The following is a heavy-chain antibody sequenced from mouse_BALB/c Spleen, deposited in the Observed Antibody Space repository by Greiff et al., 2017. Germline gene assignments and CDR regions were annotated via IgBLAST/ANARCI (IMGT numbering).Heavy chain of an antibody. CDR1: GFSLTGYG. Sequence: VQLKESGPGLVAPSQSLSITCTVSGFSLTGYGVNWVRQPPGKGLEWLGMIWGDGSTDYNSALKSRLSISKDNSKSQVFLKMNSLQTDDTARYYCALTYGSLAMDYWGQGTSVTVSS. D-gene: IGHD1-1*01. CDR2: IWGDGST. V-gene: IGHV2-6-7*01. J-gene: IGHJ4*01. CDR3: ALTYGSLAMDY.